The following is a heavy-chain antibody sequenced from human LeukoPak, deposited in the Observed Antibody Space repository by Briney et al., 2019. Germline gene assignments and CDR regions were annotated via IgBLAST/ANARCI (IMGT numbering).Heavy chain of an antibody. CDR2: IYSGGNT. CDR1: GFSVSNYY. CDR3: ARCYYDGSGFYYYFDY. J-gene: IGHJ4*02. D-gene: IGHD3-22*01. V-gene: IGHV3-53*01. Sequence: GGSLRLSCAASGFSVSNYYMSWVRQAPGKGREWVSVIYSGGNTYYTDSVKGRFTISRDNPKNTVFLQMGSLRGEDTAVYYCARCYYDGSGFYYYFDYWGQGTLVTVSS.